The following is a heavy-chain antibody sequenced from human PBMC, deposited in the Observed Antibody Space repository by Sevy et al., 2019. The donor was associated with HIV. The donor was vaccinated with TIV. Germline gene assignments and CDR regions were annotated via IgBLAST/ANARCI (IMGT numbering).Heavy chain of an antibody. CDR1: GFTFSSFG. J-gene: IGHJ4*01. CDR3: ARERRSSGIDY. Sequence: GGSLRLSCAASGFTFSSFGMHWVRQAPGKGLEWVAIIWYEGINKDYAEPVKGRFTISRDNSKNTLYLQMNSLRVDDTAVYYCARERRSSGIDYWGQGTLFTVSS. CDR2: IWYEGINK. D-gene: IGHD3-10*01. V-gene: IGHV3-33*01.